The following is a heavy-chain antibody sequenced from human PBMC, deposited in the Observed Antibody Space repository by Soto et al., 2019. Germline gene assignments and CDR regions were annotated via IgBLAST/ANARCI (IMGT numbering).Heavy chain of an antibody. J-gene: IGHJ4*02. CDR2: ISGSGGST. CDR3: AKEAPDIVVVPAAAYFDY. V-gene: IGHV3-23*01. CDR1: GCTFSSYA. Sequence: EVQLLESGGGLVQPGGSLRLSCAASGCTFSSYAMSWVRQAPGKGLEWVSAISGSGGSTYYADSVKGRFTISRDNSKNTLYLQMNSLRAEDTAVYYCAKEAPDIVVVPAAAYFDYWGQGTLVTVSS. D-gene: IGHD2-2*01.